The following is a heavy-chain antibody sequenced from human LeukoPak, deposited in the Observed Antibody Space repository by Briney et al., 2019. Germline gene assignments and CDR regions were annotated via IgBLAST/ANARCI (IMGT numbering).Heavy chain of an antibody. CDR1: GFTFSSYW. D-gene: IGHD5-18*01. CDR2: IKQDGSEK. CDR3: ARDGRGYSYGL. V-gene: IGHV3-7*01. J-gene: IGHJ4*02. Sequence: HAGGSLRLSCAASGFTFSSYWMSWVRQAPGKGLEWVADIKQDGSEKYYVDSVKGRFTISRDNAKNSLYLQMNSLRAEDTAVYYCARDGRGYSYGLWGQGTLVTVSS.